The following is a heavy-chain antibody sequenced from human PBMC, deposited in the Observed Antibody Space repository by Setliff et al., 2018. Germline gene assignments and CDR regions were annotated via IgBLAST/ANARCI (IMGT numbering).Heavy chain of an antibody. CDR2: INQGGNDE. D-gene: IGHD2-15*01. CDR3: ARTDPGNGGFLDY. V-gene: IGHV3-7*01. J-gene: IGHJ4*02. CDR1: GFTFSSQW. Sequence: PGGSLRLSCATSGFTFSSQWMTWVRQAPGKGLEWVANINQGGNDEKYVDSVTGRFTVSRDNAKNSLHLQMNSLRAEDTAVYYCARTDPGNGGFLDYWGQGALVTSPQ.